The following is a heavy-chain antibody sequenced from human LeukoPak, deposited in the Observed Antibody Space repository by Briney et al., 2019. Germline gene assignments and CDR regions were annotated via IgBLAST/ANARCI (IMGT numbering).Heavy chain of an antibody. CDR3: ARGTAALSWFDP. Sequence: PSETLSLTCTVSGDSISSYYWSWIRQPPGKGLEWIGYIYYSGSTNYNPSLKSRVTISLDTSKKQFSLKLSSVTAADTAVYYCARGTAALSWFDPWGQGTLVTVS. J-gene: IGHJ5*02. CDR2: IYYSGST. CDR1: GDSISSYY. D-gene: IGHD2-2*01. V-gene: IGHV4-59*01.